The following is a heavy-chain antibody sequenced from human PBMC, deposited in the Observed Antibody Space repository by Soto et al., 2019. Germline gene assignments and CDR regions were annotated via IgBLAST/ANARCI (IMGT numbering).Heavy chain of an antibody. Sequence: EVQLVESGGGLIQPGGSLSLSCAASGLSVSINYMSWVRQAPGTGLEWVSVIYANGNTYYADSVKGRFTLSRDNLKNRLYLQMNSLRADDTAVYYCASQGISGNYWEDFDYWGRGTLVTVCS. CDR1: GLSVSINY. V-gene: IGHV3-53*01. CDR2: IYANGNT. J-gene: IGHJ4*02. D-gene: IGHD1-26*01. CDR3: ASQGISGNYWEDFDY.